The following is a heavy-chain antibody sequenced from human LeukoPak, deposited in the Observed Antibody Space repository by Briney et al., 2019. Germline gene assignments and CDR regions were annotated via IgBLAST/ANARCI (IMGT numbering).Heavy chain of an antibody. CDR2: IDHSGST. D-gene: IGHD3-10*01. V-gene: IGHV4-30-2*01. CDR3: ARGNRPYGEHEAFDI. CDR1: GGSISSGGYS. J-gene: IGHJ3*02. Sequence: SETLSLTCAVSGGSISSGGYSWSWIRQPPRKGLEWIGEIDHSGSTNYNPSLQSRVTISVDTSKNQFSLKVSSVSAADTAVYYCARGNRPYGEHEAFDIWGHGTTVTVSP.